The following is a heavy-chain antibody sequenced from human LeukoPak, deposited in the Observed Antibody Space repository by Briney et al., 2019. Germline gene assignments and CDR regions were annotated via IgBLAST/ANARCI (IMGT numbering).Heavy chain of an antibody. Sequence: GGSLRLSCAASGFPFSSYNMNWVRQAPGKGLEWVSSITSSSSFIYYADSVKGRFTISRDNAKNSLYLQMNSLRVEDTGLYYCSRGVLSDYWGQGTLVTVSS. J-gene: IGHJ4*02. D-gene: IGHD2-15*01. V-gene: IGHV3-21*01. CDR2: ITSSSSFI. CDR3: SRGVLSDY. CDR1: GFPFSSYN.